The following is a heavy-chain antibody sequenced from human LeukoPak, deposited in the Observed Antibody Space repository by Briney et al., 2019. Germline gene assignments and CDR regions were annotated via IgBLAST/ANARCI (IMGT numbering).Heavy chain of an antibody. J-gene: IGHJ3*02. CDR2: IYYSGST. CDR1: GGSISSSRYY. V-gene: IGHV4-39*01. Sequence: SETLSLTCTVSGGSISSSRYYWGWIRQPPGKGLEWIGSIYYSGSTYYHPSLKSRVTISVDTPKNQFSLKLSSATAADTAVYYCARNGAFDIWGQGTMVTVSS. CDR3: ARNGAFDI.